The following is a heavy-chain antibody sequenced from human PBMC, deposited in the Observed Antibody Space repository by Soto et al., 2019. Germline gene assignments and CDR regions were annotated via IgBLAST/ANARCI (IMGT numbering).Heavy chain of an antibody. CDR2: MNPNSGNT. CDR1: GYTFTSYD. CDR3: ARGGGFYASNGAGFDI. V-gene: IGHV1-8*01. Sequence: ASVKVSCTASGYTFTSYDINWVRQATGQGLEWMGWMNPNSGNTGYAQKFQGRVTMTRNTSISTAYMELSSLRSADTAVYYCARGGGFYASNGAGFDIWGQGTMVIV. D-gene: IGHD3-22*01. J-gene: IGHJ3*02.